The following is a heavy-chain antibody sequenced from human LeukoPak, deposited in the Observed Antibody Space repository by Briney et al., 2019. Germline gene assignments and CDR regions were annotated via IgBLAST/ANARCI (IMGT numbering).Heavy chain of an antibody. J-gene: IGHJ6*03. Sequence: GGSLRLSCAASGFTFTSHSMNWVRQAPGKGLEWVAFIRYDGSNKYYADSVKGRFTISRDNSKNTLYLQMNSLRAEDTAVYYCAKGYCSSTSCYHYYYYMDVWGKGTTVTVSS. CDR1: GFTFTSHS. CDR3: AKGYCSSTSCYHYYYYMDV. D-gene: IGHD2-2*01. V-gene: IGHV3-30*02. CDR2: IRYDGSNK.